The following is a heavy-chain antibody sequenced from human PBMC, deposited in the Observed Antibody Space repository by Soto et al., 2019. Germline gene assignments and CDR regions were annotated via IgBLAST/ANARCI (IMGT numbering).Heavy chain of an antibody. D-gene: IGHD3-22*01. CDR2: IIPIFGTA. CDR1: GYTFTGYY. Sequence: QVQLVQSGAEVKKPGASVKVSCKASGYTFTGYYMHWVRQAPGQGLEWMGGIIPIFGTANYAQKFQGRVTITADKSTSTAYMELSSLRSEDTAVYYCARVHDSSGYSGYWGQGTLVTVSS. CDR3: ARVHDSSGYSGY. V-gene: IGHV1-69*06. J-gene: IGHJ4*02.